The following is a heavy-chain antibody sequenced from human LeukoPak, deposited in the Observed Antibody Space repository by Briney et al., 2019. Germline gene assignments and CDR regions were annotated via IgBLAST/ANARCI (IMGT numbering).Heavy chain of an antibody. V-gene: IGHV1-69*13. CDR1: GGTFSSYA. D-gene: IGHD3-22*01. J-gene: IGHJ5*02. Sequence: SVKVSCKASGGTFSSYAISWVRQAPGQGLEWMGGIIPIFGTANYAQKFQGRVTIAADESTSTAYMELSSLRSEDTAVYYCAAAVITTYWFDPWGQGTLVTVSS. CDR3: AAAVITTYWFDP. CDR2: IIPIFGTA.